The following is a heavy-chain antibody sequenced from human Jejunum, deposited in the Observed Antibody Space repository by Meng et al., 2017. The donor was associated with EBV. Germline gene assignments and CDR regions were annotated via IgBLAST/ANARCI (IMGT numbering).Heavy chain of an antibody. CDR1: GYPFTTHH. CDR3: ARGDGYNLY. CDR2: MSPDNGDT. Sequence: VQLVQSGAEVTNPGASVQVSCKASGYPFTTHHINWVRQATGQGLEYMGWMSPDNGDTGYAQNFQGRLTMTRDTSISTAYMELSSLTSDDTAVYYCARGDGYNLYWGQGTLVTVSS. J-gene: IGHJ4*02. D-gene: IGHD5-24*01. V-gene: IGHV1-8*01.